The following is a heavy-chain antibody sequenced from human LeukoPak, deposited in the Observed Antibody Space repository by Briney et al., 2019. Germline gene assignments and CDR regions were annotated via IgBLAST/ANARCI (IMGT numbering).Heavy chain of an antibody. CDR1: GYTFTSYY. Sequence: ASVKVSCKASGYTFTSYYMHWVRQAPGQGLEWMGIINPSGGSTSYAQKLQGRVTMTRDTSTSTVYMELSSLRSEDTAVYYCARGLVTIFGVVTYSFDYWGQGTLVTVSS. CDR3: ARGLVTIFGVVTYSFDY. D-gene: IGHD3-3*01. CDR2: INPSGGST. J-gene: IGHJ4*02. V-gene: IGHV1-46*01.